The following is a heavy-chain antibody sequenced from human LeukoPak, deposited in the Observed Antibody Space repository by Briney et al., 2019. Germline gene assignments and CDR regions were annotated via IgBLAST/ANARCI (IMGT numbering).Heavy chain of an antibody. V-gene: IGHV1-46*01. Sequence: ASVKVSCKASGYTFTSYYMHWVRQAPGQGLEWMGIINPSGGSTSYAQKFQGRVTMTRDTSTSTVYMELSSLRAEDTAVYYCAREKWYSSGWYDCYGMDVWGQGTTVAVSS. J-gene: IGHJ6*02. CDR2: INPSGGST. CDR1: GYTFTSYY. D-gene: IGHD6-19*01. CDR3: AREKWYSSGWYDCYGMDV.